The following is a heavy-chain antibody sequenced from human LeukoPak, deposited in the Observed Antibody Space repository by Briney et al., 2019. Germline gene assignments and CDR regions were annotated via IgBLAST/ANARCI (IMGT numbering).Heavy chain of an antibody. CDR3: ARGRSTSPLSYGMDV. Sequence: SETLSLTCTVSGGSISSYYWSWIRQPAGKGLEWIGRISTSGSTNYNPSLKSRVTMSVDTSKNQFSLKLSSVTAADTAVYYCARGRSTSPLSYGMDVWGQGTTGTVSS. J-gene: IGHJ6*02. V-gene: IGHV4-4*07. CDR1: GGSISSYY. D-gene: IGHD2-2*01. CDR2: ISTSGST.